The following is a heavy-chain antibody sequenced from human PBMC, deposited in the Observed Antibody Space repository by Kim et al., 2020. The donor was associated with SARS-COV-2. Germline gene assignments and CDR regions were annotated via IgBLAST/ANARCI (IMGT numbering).Heavy chain of an antibody. CDR2: IYYSGST. Sequence: SETLSLTCTVSGGSISSSSYYWGWIRQPPGKGLEWIGSIYYSGSTYYNPSLKSRVTISLDTSKNQFSLKLSSVTAADTAVYYCARVFEGSGYDLSPALNWFDPWGQGTLVTVSS. V-gene: IGHV4-39*07. CDR1: GGSISSSSYY. CDR3: ARVFEGSGYDLSPALNWFDP. J-gene: IGHJ5*02. D-gene: IGHD5-12*01.